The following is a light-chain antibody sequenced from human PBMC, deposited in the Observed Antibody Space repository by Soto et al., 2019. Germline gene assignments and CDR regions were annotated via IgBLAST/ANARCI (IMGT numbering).Light chain of an antibody. CDR2: DVS. J-gene: IGLJ1*01. V-gene: IGLV2-14*03. CDR1: SIDVGGTNH. Sequence: QSVLTQPASVSGSPGQSITISCSGTSIDVGGTNHVSWYLQHPGEAPKLIMYDVSNRPSGVSDRFFGSKADNTATLTVSGLQADDEADYYCCSYTSFSTYVFGTGTKVIVL. CDR3: CSYTSFSTYV.